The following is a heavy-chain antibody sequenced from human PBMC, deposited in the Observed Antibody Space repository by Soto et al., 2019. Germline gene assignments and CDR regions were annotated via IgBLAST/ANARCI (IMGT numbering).Heavy chain of an antibody. CDR1: GGSTKFYY. J-gene: IGHJ4*02. CDR2: VYHSGTT. CDR3: ARDGGPGYCTNGVCFSR. V-gene: IGHV4-59*01. D-gene: IGHD2-8*01. Sequence: SETLSLTCTLSGGSTKFYYWSWIRQSPGKGLEWIGYVYHSGTTNYNPSLKSRVTISIETSKNQFSLELNSITAADAAVYYCARDGGPGYCTNGVCFSRWGQGTMVTVYS.